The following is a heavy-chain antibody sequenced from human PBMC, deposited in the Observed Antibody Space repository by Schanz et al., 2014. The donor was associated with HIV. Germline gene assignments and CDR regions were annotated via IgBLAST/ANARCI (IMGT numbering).Heavy chain of an antibody. CDR3: AKDRGVVSGMVTNYYYGMDV. J-gene: IGHJ6*02. Sequence: EVQLLESGGGLVQPGGSLRLSCAASRFTFSSYAMSWVRQAPGKGLEWVANIKQDGSEKYYVDSVKGRFTISRDNAKNSLYLQMKSLRAEDTALYYCAKDRGVVSGMVTNYYYGMDVWGQGTTVTVSS. CDR1: RFTFSSYA. CDR2: IKQDGSEK. D-gene: IGHD5-18*01. V-gene: IGHV3-7*03.